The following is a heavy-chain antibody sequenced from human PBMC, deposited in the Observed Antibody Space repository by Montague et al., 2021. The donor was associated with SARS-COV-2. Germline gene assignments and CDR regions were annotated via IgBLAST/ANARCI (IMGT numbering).Heavy chain of an antibody. Sequence: SETLSLTCTGYGGAKSSGDYEWGGRGQARGKGMEGIGRMSYTGRTYYNPSLRSRVSLSMDTSKNHFSLSLSSVTVADTAVYYCAKQLPSYCATNNYYPYYFDVWGQGTLVTVSS. CDR2: MSYTGRT. J-gene: IGHJ4*03. CDR1: GGAKSSGDYE. D-gene: IGHD2-8*01. V-gene: IGHV4-39*01. CDR3: AKQLPSYCATNNYYPYYFDV.